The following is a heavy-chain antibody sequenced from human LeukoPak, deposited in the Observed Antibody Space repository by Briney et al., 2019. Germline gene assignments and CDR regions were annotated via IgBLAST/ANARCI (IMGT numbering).Heavy chain of an antibody. V-gene: IGHV3-7*01. Sequence: GGSLRLSCVASGFTSSAFWMSWVRRPPGKGLEWVANIKKDGSEKEYVDSVKGRFSIFRDNAKDSVYLQMNSLRAENTAVYYCARCPYDSTGYYSVPSHLDYWGQGTLVTVSS. D-gene: IGHD3-22*01. CDR2: IKKDGSEK. CDR1: GFTSSAFW. J-gene: IGHJ4*02. CDR3: ARCPYDSTGYYSVPSHLDY.